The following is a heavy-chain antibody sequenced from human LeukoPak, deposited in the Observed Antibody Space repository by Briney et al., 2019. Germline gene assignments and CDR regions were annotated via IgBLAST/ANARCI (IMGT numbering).Heavy chain of an antibody. CDR2: VSPDGSVK. D-gene: IGHD5-24*01. J-gene: IGHJ4*02. V-gene: IGHV3-7*05. CDR3: AKDLGWLQFVY. CDR1: GFTFPSSW. Sequence: GGSLRLSCAASGFTFPSSWMSWVRQAPGKGLEWVAHVSPDGSVKAYVDSVRGRFAISRDNAENSLFLQINSLRAEDTAVYYCAKDLGWLQFVYWGQGDLVTVSS.